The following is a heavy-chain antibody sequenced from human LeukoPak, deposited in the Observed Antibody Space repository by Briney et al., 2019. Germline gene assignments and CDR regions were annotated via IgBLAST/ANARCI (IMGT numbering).Heavy chain of an antibody. V-gene: IGHV3-23*01. CDR3: AKGRTLAGFIGNKYYFDY. D-gene: IGHD6-13*01. CDR2: ISGSGGST. J-gene: IGHJ4*02. Sequence: GGSLRLSCAASGFTFSSYAMSWVRQAPGKGLEWVSAISGSGGSTYYADSVKGRFTISRDNSKNTLYLQMNSLRVEDTAVYYCAKGRTLAGFIGNKYYFDYWGQGTLVTASS. CDR1: GFTFSSYA.